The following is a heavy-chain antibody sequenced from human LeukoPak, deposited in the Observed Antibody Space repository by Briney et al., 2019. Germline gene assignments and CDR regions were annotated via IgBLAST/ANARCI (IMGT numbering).Heavy chain of an antibody. V-gene: IGHV4-34*01. D-gene: IGHD3-16*01. CDR2: INHSGST. CDR1: GGFFSGYY. J-gene: IGHJ6*02. Sequence: SETLSLTCAVYGGFFSGYYWSWIRQPPGKGLEWIEEINHSGSTNYNPSLKSRVTISVDTSKNQFSLKLSSVTAADTAVYYCARGLGGLYYYYGMDVWGQGTTVTVSS. CDR3: ARGLGGLYYYYGMDV.